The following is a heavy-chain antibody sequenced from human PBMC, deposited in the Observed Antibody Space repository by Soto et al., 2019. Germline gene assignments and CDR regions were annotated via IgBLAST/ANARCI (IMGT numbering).Heavy chain of an antibody. CDR1: GGTFSSYS. V-gene: IGHV1-69*13. D-gene: IGHD5-12*01. CDR2: IIPIFGTA. J-gene: IGHJ5*02. CDR3: ARGASMGVATSGS. Sequence: SVKVSCEASGGTFSSYSISWVRQPPGQGLEWMGGIIPIFGTANYAQKFQGRVTITADESTSTAYMELSSLRSEDTAVYYCARGASMGVATSGSWGQGTLVTVSS.